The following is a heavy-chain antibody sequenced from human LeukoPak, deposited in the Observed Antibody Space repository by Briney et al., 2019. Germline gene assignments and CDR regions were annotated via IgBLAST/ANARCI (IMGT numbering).Heavy chain of an antibody. CDR2: ISGSGDNT. D-gene: IGHD3-3*01. V-gene: IGHV3-23*01. CDR1: GFTVSEFW. J-gene: IGHJ4*02. CDR3: AKIPQVSIFGVPNFDD. Sequence: GGSLRLSCAASGFTVSEFWMSWVRQAPGKGLEWVSCISGSGDNTYYPDSVRGRFTISRDNFKNTLYLQMDSLRAEDTAVYYCAKIPQVSIFGVPNFDDWGRGTLVTVSS.